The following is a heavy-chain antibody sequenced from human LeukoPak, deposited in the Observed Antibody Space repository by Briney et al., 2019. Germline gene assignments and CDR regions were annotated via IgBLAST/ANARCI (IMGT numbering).Heavy chain of an antibody. D-gene: IGHD3-10*01. CDR3: AREDYYGSGSYDY. CDR2: IYYSGST. V-gene: IGHV4-59*01. J-gene: IGHJ4*02. Sequence: SETLSLTCTVSGGSISSYYWSWIRRPPGKGLEWIGYIYYSGSTNYNPSLKSRVTISVDTSKNQFSLKLSSVTAADTAVYYCAREDYYGSGSYDYWGQGTLVTVSS. CDR1: GGSISSYY.